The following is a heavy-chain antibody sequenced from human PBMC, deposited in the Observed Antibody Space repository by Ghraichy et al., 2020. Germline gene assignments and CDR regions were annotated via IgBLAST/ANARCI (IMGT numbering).Heavy chain of an antibody. CDR1: GGSMSSYY. Sequence: AETLSLTCTVSGGSMSSYYWSWIRQPPGKGLEWIGYIYYTGSTNYNPSLKSRGTISLDTSKNQFSLKLTSVSAADTAVYYCARDYYHDTSGYYQYAFDIWGLGTMVTVSS. CDR2: IYYTGST. CDR3: ARDYYHDTSGYYQYAFDI. V-gene: IGHV4-59*01. J-gene: IGHJ3*02. D-gene: IGHD3-22*01.